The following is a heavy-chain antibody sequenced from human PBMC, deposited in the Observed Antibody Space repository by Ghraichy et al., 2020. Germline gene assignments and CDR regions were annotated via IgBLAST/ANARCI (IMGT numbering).Heavy chain of an antibody. CDR2: ISYSAST. D-gene: IGHD1-26*01. CDR1: GGSVSTGGSY. J-gene: IGHJ4*02. V-gene: IGHV4-61*08. CDR3: ARTSGGSDYLGFFDY. Sequence: LTCTVSGGSVSTGGSYWSWIRQPPGKGLEWIGYISYSASTNYNPSLNGRVTISVDTSKNQFSLKLSSVTAADTAVYYCARTSGGSDYLGFFDYWGQGTLVTVSS.